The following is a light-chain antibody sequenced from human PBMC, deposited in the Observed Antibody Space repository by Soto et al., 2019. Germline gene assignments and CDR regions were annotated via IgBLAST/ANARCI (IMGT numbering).Light chain of an antibody. V-gene: IGKV3-20*01. Sequence: EIVLPQSPGTLSLSPGERATLSCRASQSVSSYLAWYQQKPGQAPRLLIYGASSRASGIPDRFSGSGSGTDFTLTISRLEPEDFAVYYCQQYGSSLRTFGQGTKVDIK. CDR3: QQYGSSLRT. J-gene: IGKJ1*01. CDR1: QSVSSY. CDR2: GAS.